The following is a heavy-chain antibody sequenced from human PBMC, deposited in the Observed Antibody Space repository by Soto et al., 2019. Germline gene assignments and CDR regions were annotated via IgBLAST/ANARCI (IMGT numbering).Heavy chain of an antibody. CDR2: ISGSGGST. CDR1: VFTFSNYA. J-gene: IGHJ4*02. Sequence: PVGSLRLSCASSVFTFSNYAMSCVRHSPGKWLEWVSAISGSGGSTYYADSVKGRFTISRDNSKNTLYLRMNSLRAEDTAVFYCAKDRALRKGSDFDYWGQGTQVTVSS. V-gene: IGHV3-23*01. CDR3: AKDRALRKGSDFDY.